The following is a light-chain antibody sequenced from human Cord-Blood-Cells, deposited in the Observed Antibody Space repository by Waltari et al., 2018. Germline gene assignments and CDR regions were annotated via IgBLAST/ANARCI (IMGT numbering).Light chain of an antibody. CDR3: CSYTGSSTFKVV. CDR1: RGAAGRLNL. CDR2: EGS. J-gene: IGLJ2*01. Sequence: QSALTRPASVAGSPGQPITIPCTGTRGAAGRLNLSSRYQKQPGKAPKLMISEGSKRTSGVSNRFSGSKSGNTASLTISGLQAEDEADYYCCSYTGSSTFKVVFGGGTKLTVL. V-gene: IGLV2-23*03.